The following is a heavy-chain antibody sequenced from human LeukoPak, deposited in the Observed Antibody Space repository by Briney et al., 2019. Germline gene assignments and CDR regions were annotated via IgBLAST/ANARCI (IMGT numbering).Heavy chain of an antibody. J-gene: IGHJ5*02. CDR3: ARHEYSGSYYGLSWFDP. V-gene: IGHV4-39*01. D-gene: IGHD1-26*01. CDR1: GGSISSSGCY. Sequence: SGPTLVKPSETLSLTCTVSGGSISSSGCYWCWIRQPPGKGLEWIASIYYSGSTYYNPSLKSRVTISVDTSKNQLSLKLSSLTAAHTAVYYCARHEYSGSYYGLSWFDPWGQGTLVTVSS. CDR2: IYYSGST.